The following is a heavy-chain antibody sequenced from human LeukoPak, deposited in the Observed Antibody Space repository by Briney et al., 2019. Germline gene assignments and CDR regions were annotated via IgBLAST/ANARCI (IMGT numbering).Heavy chain of an antibody. D-gene: IGHD4-17*01. Sequence: PGGSLRLSCSASGFDLSPYTMNWVRPAPGKGLEWVASISSTSTYMYYGDSLKGRFTISRDNAKNTLYLQLDSLRAEDTATYYCARRVTTFLSWGQGTLVIVSS. CDR1: GFDLSPYT. J-gene: IGHJ4*02. CDR2: ISSTSTYM. V-gene: IGHV3-21*01. CDR3: ARRVTTFLS.